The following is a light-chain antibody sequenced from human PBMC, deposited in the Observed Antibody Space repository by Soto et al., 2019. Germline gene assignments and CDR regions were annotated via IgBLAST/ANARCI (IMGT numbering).Light chain of an antibody. CDR3: HQYETWPKT. CDR1: QTISRN. V-gene: IGKV3-15*01. Sequence: EIVMTQSLPTLSVSPGERATLSCRASQTISRNLAWYQQRPGQAPRLLMFGASTRAPGIPARFSGSGSGTEFTLTISSLQSEDFAVYFCHQYETWPKTFGQGTKVEI. J-gene: IGKJ1*01. CDR2: GAS.